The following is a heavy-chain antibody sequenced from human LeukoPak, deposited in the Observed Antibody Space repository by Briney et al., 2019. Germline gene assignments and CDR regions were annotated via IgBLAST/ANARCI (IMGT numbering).Heavy chain of an antibody. CDR3: ARALWSGPVYYGMDV. Sequence: GGSLRLSCAASGFTFSSYSMNWIRQAPGKGLEWVSSISSSTSYIYYADSVKGRFTISRDNAKNSLYLQMNSLRAEDTAVYYCARALWSGPVYYGMDVWGQGTTVTVSS. V-gene: IGHV3-21*06. CDR1: GFTFSSYS. D-gene: IGHD3-10*01. CDR2: ISSSTSYI. J-gene: IGHJ6*02.